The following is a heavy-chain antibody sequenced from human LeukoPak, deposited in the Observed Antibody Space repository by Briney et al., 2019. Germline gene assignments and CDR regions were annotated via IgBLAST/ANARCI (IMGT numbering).Heavy chain of an antibody. J-gene: IGHJ5*01. CDR3: ARVESAYCNGSSCYSNWFDS. Sequence: SLKVSCKASGGSFTSYAISWVRQAPGQGLEWMGGFIPIFDTTNSAQKFRDRVTISADELRTTAYMELSSLRSEDTAVYFCARVESAYCNGSSCYSNWFDSWGQGTLVTV. CDR1: GGSFTSYA. V-gene: IGHV1-69*13. D-gene: IGHD2-15*01. CDR2: FIPIFDTT.